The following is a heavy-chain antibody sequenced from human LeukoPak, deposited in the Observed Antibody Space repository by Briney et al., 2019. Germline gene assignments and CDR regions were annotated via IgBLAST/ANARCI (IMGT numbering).Heavy chain of an antibody. Sequence: GGSLRLSCAASGFTVSSNYMSWVRQAPGKGLEWVSVIYSGGSTYYADSVKGRFTISRDNSKNTLYLQMNSLRAEDTAVYYCARDRYMSYGMDVWGKGTTVTVSS. D-gene: IGHD3-9*01. CDR2: IYSGGST. CDR1: GFTVSSNY. V-gene: IGHV3-66*01. J-gene: IGHJ6*04. CDR3: ARDRYMSYGMDV.